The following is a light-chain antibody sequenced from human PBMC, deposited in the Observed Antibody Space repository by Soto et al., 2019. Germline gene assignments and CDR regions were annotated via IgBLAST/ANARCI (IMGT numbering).Light chain of an antibody. CDR2: DAS. CDR3: QQYSKWPIT. J-gene: IGKJ5*01. CDR1: QSVSSN. V-gene: IGKV3-15*01. Sequence: EIVMTQSPPTLSVSPGERVTLSCRASQSVSSNLAWYQQKPGQAPRLLIYDASTRATGIPARFSGSGSETEFTLTITSLQSEDFAVYHCQQYSKWPITFGQGTRLEIK.